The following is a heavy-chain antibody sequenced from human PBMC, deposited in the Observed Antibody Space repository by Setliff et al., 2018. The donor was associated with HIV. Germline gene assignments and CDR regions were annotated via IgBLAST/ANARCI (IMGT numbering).Heavy chain of an antibody. CDR2: IIPILGIA. Sequence: SVKVSCKAPGGTFSSYAISWVRQAPGQGLEWMGGIIPILGIANYAQKFQGRVTITADESTTTVYMEVRSLKSEDTALYYCARGPLYGYDRGYFDYWGQGTLVTVSS. CDR3: ARGPLYGYDRGYFDY. J-gene: IGHJ4*02. CDR1: GGTFSSYA. D-gene: IGHD5-12*01. V-gene: IGHV1-69*10.